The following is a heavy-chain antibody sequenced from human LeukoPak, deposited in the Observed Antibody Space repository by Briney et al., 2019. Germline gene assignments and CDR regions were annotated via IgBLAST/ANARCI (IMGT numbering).Heavy chain of an antibody. D-gene: IGHD6-19*01. J-gene: IGHJ4*02. CDR2: INHSGST. CDR3: ASSLAGTDY. Sequence: KPSETLSLTCAVYGGSFSGYYWSWIRQPPGKGLEWIGEINHSGSTNYNPSLKSRVTISVDTSKNQFSLKLSSVTAADTAVYYCASSLAGTDYWGQGTLVTVSS. CDR1: GGSFSGYY. V-gene: IGHV4-34*01.